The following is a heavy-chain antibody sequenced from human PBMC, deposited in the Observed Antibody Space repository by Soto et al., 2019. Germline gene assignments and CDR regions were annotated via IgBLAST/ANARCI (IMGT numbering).Heavy chain of an antibody. D-gene: IGHD3-3*01. V-gene: IGHV1-18*01. Sequence: VKVSCKASGYTFTSYGISWVRQAPGQGLEWMGWISAYNGNTNYAQKLQGRVTMTTDTSTSTAYMELRSLRSDDTAVYYCARDHRFLEWWGLKVETEDLGSDYWGQGTLVTVSS. CDR3: ARDHRFLEWWGLKVETEDLGSDY. CDR1: GYTFTSYG. J-gene: IGHJ4*02. CDR2: ISAYNGNT.